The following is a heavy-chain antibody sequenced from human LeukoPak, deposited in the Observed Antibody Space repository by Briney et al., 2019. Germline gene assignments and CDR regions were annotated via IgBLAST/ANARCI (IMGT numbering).Heavy chain of an antibody. CDR2: INPSGGST. CDR3: ARAGSDYCGGDCPKFDY. D-gene: IGHD2-21*02. CDR1: GYTFTSYY. J-gene: IGHJ4*02. V-gene: IGHV1-46*01. Sequence: ASVKVSCKASGYTFTSYYMHWVRPAPGQGLECMGIINPSGGSTSYAQKFQGRVTMTRDTSTSTVYMELSSLRSEDTAVYYCARAGSDYCGGDCPKFDYWGQGTLVTVSS.